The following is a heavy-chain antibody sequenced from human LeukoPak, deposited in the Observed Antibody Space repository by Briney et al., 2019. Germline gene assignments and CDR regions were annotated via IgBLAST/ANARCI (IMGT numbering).Heavy chain of an antibody. Sequence: ASETLSLTCTVFGGYISTSSYYWGWIRQPPGKGLEWIGSIYYSGCTYYNPSLKSRVTISVDTSKNQFSLKLSSVTAADTAVYYCARITDRTIFGEIMHGFDIWGQGTPVTVSS. CDR3: ARITDRTIFGEIMHGFDI. CDR2: IYYSGCT. CDR1: GGYISTSSYY. J-gene: IGHJ3*02. D-gene: IGHD3-3*01. V-gene: IGHV4-39*01.